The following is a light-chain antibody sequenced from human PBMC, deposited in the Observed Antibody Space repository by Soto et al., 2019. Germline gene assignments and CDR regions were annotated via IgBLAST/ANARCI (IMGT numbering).Light chain of an antibody. V-gene: IGKV1-5*01. CDR2: DAS. J-gene: IGKJ3*01. CDR3: QQYNSYPLT. CDR1: QSISTW. Sequence: DIQMTQAPSTLSASVGDRVTITCRASQSISTWLAWYQRKPRKAPKLLIYDASSLESGVPSRFSGSGSGTDFTLTISSLQPDDFATYYCQQYNSYPLTFGPGTKVDIK.